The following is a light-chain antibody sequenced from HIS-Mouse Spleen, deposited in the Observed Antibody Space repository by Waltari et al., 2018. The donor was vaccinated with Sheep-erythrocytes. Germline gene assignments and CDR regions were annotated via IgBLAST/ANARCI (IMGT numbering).Light chain of an antibody. J-gene: IGLJ1*01. CDR2: QDS. V-gene: IGLV3-1*01. Sequence: SYELTQPPSVSVSPGQTASLTCSGDKLGDKYACWYQQKPGQSPVLVIYQDSKRPSGIPERFSGSNSGNTATLTISGTQAMDEADYYCQAWDSSIYVFGTGTKVTVL. CDR3: QAWDSSIYV. CDR1: KLGDKY.